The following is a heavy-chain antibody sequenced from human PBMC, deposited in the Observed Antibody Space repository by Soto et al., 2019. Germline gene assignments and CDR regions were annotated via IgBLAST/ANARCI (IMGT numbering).Heavy chain of an antibody. J-gene: IGHJ5*02. CDR1: RYTFTSYD. CDR3: ARAISGYVT. Sequence: ASVKVSCKASRYTFTSYDINWVRQATGQGLEWMGWMNPNIDNTGYAQNFQGRVTLTRDTSASTAYMDLSSLRSEDTSIYYCARAISGYVTWGQGTLVTVSS. D-gene: IGHD5-12*01. CDR2: MNPNIDNT. V-gene: IGHV1-8*01.